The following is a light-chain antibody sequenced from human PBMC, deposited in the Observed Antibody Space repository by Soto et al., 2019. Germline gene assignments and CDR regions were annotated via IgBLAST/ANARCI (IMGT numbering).Light chain of an antibody. V-gene: IGLV2-14*01. Sequence: QSALTQPASVSGSPGQSITISCTGTSSDVGGYNYVSWYQKHPGKAPKLMIYEVSNRPSGVSNRFSGSKSGNTASLTISGLQAEDEADYYCSSYTSSSTPLCVFGTGTKVTVL. CDR2: EVS. CDR3: SSYTSSSTPLCV. CDR1: SSDVGGYNY. J-gene: IGLJ1*01.